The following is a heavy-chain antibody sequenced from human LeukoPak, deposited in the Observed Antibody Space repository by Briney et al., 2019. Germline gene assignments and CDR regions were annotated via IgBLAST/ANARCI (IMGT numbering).Heavy chain of an antibody. CDR2: ISYDGSNK. V-gene: IGHV3-30*04. Sequence: GGSLRLSCAASGFTFSSYAMHWVRQAPGKGLEWVAVISYDGSNKYYADSVKGRFTISRDNSKNTLYLQMNSLRAEDTAVYYCVRTDLGVVPARRNYYYGMDVWGKGTTVTVFS. CDR1: GFTFSSYA. J-gene: IGHJ6*04. D-gene: IGHD2-2*01. CDR3: VRTDLGVVPARRNYYYGMDV.